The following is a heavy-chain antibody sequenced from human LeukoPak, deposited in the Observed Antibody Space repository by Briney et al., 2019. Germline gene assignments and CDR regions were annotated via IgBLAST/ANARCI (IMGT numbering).Heavy chain of an antibody. Sequence: SETLSLTCTVSGGSISSYYWSWIRQPAGKGLEWIGRIYTSGSTNYNPSLKSRVTMSVDTSKNQFSLKLSSVTAADTAVYYCARVARGYSYGDLDYWGQGTLVTVSS. CDR1: GGSISSYY. CDR2: IYTSGST. V-gene: IGHV4-4*07. CDR3: ARVARGYSYGDLDY. D-gene: IGHD5-18*01. J-gene: IGHJ4*02.